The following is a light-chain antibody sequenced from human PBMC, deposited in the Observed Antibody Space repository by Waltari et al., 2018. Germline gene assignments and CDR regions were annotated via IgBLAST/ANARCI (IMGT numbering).Light chain of an antibody. J-gene: IGLJ2*01. CDR2: EGS. CDR3: CSYAGTSTLV. Sequence: QSALTQPASVSGSPGQSITISCPGTSSDVWSYDVVSWYQQHPGKAPKLMIYEGSKRPSGVSNRFSGSKSGNTASLTISGLQAEDEADYYCCSYAGTSTLVFGGGTKLTVL. V-gene: IGLV2-23*01. CDR1: SSDVWSYDV.